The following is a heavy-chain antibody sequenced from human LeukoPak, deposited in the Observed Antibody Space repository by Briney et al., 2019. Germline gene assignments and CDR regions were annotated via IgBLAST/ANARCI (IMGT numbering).Heavy chain of an antibody. CDR1: GGSVGSGTHY. CDR2: IYYSGST. Sequence: SETLSLTCTVSGGSVGSGTHYWSWIRQPPGKGLEWIGYIYYSGSTNYNPSLKSRVTISVDTSKNQFSLKLSSVTAADTAVYYCARDTQWLVEDYNYYYGMDVWGQGTTVTVSS. J-gene: IGHJ6*02. V-gene: IGHV4-61*01. CDR3: ARDTQWLVEDYNYYYGMDV. D-gene: IGHD6-19*01.